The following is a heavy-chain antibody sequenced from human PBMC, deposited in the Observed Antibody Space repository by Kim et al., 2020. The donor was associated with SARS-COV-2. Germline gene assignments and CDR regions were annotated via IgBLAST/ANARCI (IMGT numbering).Heavy chain of an antibody. CDR2: ISYDGSNK. CDR1: GFTFSSYA. Sequence: GGSLRLSCAASGFTFSSYAMHWVRQAPGKGLEWVAVISYDGSNKYYADSVKGRFTISRDNSKNTLYLQMNSLRAEDTAVYYCARDPGNCSSTSCRRRHYFDDWGQGTLVTVSS. V-gene: IGHV3-30-3*01. J-gene: IGHJ4*02. CDR3: ARDPGNCSSTSCRRRHYFDD. D-gene: IGHD2-2*01.